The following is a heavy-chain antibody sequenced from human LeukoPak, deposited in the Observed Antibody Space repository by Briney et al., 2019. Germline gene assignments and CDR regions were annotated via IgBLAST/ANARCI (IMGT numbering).Heavy chain of an antibody. Sequence: GESLKISCKSSGYNFSNYWIAWVRQMPGKGLEWMGIIYPGDSDTRYSPSFQGQVTISADKSISTAYLQWSSLKASDTAMYYCARQIYYYYGMDVWGQGTTVTVSS. J-gene: IGHJ6*02. CDR2: IYPGDSDT. CDR1: GYNFSNYW. CDR3: ARQIYYYYGMDV. V-gene: IGHV5-51*01.